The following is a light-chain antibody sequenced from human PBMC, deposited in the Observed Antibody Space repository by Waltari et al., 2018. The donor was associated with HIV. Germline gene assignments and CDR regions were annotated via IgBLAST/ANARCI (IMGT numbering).Light chain of an antibody. CDR1: TGPVTSGHH. J-gene: IGLJ3*02. CDR3: LLSYSGARPWV. Sequence: QAVVTQEPSLTVSPGGTVTLTCGSSTGPVTSGHHPYWFQQRPGHAPRTLIYDATNKFSWTPARFSGSLLGGKAALTLSGAQPDDEADYYCLLSYSGARPWVFGGGTKLTVL. V-gene: IGLV7-46*01. CDR2: DAT.